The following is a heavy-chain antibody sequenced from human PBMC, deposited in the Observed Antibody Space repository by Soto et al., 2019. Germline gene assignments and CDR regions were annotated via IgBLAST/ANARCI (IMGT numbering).Heavy chain of an antibody. CDR3: ARGHSSGWWDYYYYYGMDV. D-gene: IGHD6-19*01. V-gene: IGHV3-33*01. CDR2: IWYDGSNK. J-gene: IGHJ6*02. Sequence: PGGSLRLSCAASGFTFSSYGMHWVRQAPGKGLEWVAVIWYDGSNKYYADSVKGRFTISRDNSKNTLYLQMNSLRAEGTAVYYCARGHSSGWWDYYYYYGMDVWGQGTTVTVSS. CDR1: GFTFSSYG.